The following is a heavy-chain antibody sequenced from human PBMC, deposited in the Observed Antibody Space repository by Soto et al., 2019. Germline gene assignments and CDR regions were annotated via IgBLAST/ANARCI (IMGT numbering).Heavy chain of an antibody. J-gene: IGHJ6*03. Sequence: PGGSLRLSCAASGFTFSSYWMSWVRQAPGKGLEWVANIKQDGSEKYYVDSVKGRFTISRDNAKNSLYLQMNSLRAEDTAVYYCASDPNFWSGYHYYYYYYMDVPGKATTVTVAS. V-gene: IGHV3-7*01. CDR2: IKQDGSEK. CDR1: GFTFSSYW. D-gene: IGHD3-3*01. CDR3: ASDPNFWSGYHYYYYYYMDV.